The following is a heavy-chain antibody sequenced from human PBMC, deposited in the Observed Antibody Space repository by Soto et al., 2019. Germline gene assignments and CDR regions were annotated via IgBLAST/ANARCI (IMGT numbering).Heavy chain of an antibody. J-gene: IGHJ4*02. CDR3: ARKMATIRGG. Sequence: EVQLLESGGGLVQPGGSLRLSCAASGFTFSSYAMHWFRQAPGKGLEWVSAISGSGGSTYYADSVKGRFTISRDNSKNTLYRQMNSLRSEDTAVYYCARKMATIRGGWGQGTLVTVSS. D-gene: IGHD5-12*01. CDR1: GFTFSSYA. CDR2: ISGSGGST. V-gene: IGHV3-23*01.